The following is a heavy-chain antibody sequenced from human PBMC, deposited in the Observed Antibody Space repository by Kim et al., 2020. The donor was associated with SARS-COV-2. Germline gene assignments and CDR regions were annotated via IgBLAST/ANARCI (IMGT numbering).Heavy chain of an antibody. CDR3: AKAPRGETVRTDFDY. CDR2: ISWNSGTI. CDR1: GFPFDDYA. J-gene: IGHJ4*02. Sequence: GGSLRLSCAASGFPFDDYAMHWVRQAPGKGLEWVSGISWNSGTIAYADSVKGRFTISRDNAKKSLYLQMNSLRAGDTALYYCAKAPRGETVRTDFDYWGQGTLVTVSS. V-gene: IGHV3-9*01. D-gene: IGHD3-10*01.